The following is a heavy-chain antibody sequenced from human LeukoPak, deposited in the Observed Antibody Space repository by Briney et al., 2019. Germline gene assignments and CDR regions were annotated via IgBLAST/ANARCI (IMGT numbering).Heavy chain of an antibody. V-gene: IGHV4-31*03. Sequence: SETLSLTCTVSGGSISSGGYYWSWIRQHPGKGLEWIGYIYYSGSTYYNPSLRSRVTISVDTSKNQFSLNLSSVTAADTAVYFSARRRVVVASTDGASGAFDIWGQGTMVTV. CDR1: GGSISSGGYY. J-gene: IGHJ3*02. CDR3: ARRRVVVASTDGASGAFDI. CDR2: IYYSGST. D-gene: IGHD2-15*01.